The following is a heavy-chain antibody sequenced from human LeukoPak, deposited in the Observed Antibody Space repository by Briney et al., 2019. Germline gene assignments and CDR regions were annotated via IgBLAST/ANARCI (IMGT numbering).Heavy chain of an antibody. CDR3: ASSLIKYSSSWYRNYYYYMDV. D-gene: IGHD6-13*01. J-gene: IGHJ6*03. CDR2: INPNSGGT. CDR1: GYTFTGYY. V-gene: IGHV1-2*02. Sequence: ASVKVSCKASGYTFTGYYMHWVRQAPGQGLEWMGWINPNSGGTNYAQKFQGRVTMTRDTSISTAYMELRSLRSDDTAVYYCASSLIKYSSSWYRNYYYYMDVWGKGTTVTVSS.